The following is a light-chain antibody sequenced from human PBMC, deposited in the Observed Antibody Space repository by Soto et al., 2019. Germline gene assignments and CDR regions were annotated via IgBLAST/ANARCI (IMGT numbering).Light chain of an antibody. J-gene: IGKJ2*01. CDR1: QSVSSY. CDR3: QHYGSSPPYT. V-gene: IGKV3-20*01. Sequence: EIVLTRSPGTLSLSPGERATLSCRASQSVSSYLAWYQQKPGQAPRLLMYGASSRATGIPDRFSGSGSGTDFTLTINRLEPEDFAVYYCQHYGSSPPYTFGQGTKLEIK. CDR2: GAS.